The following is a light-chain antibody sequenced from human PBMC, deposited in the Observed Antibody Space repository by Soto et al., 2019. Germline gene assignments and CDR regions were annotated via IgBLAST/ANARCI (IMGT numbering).Light chain of an antibody. CDR3: QHYGPPRYT. CDR2: GAS. Sequence: IVLTQSPGTLSLSPGERATLSCRASQSVSSNFLAWYQQKPGQPPRLLMYGASSSATSIPDMFSGSGSGTDFTLTISRLEPEDFAVYYCQHYGPPRYTFGQGPKLEIK. J-gene: IGKJ2*01. CDR1: QSVSSNF. V-gene: IGKV3-20*01.